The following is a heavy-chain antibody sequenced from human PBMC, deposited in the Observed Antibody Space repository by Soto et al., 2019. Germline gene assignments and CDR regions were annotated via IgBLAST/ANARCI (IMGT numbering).Heavy chain of an antibody. Sequence: QITLKESGPPLVKPTQTLTLTCTFSGFSLSTSGVGVGWIRQPPGKALEWLALIYWDDDKRYSPSLKSRLTITQDPSKNQVVLTMTNMDPVDTATYYCALARSRWKADAFDIWGQGTMVTVSS. CDR3: ALARSRWKADAFDI. V-gene: IGHV2-5*02. D-gene: IGHD1-1*01. CDR2: IYWDDDK. CDR1: GFSLSTSGVG. J-gene: IGHJ3*02.